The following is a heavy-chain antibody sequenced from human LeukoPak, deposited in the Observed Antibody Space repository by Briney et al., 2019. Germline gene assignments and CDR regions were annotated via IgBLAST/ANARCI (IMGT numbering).Heavy chain of an antibody. D-gene: IGHD2-21*02. CDR1: GYTFTSYY. V-gene: IGHV1-46*01. Sequence: ASVKVSCKASGYTFTSYYMHWVRQAPGQGLEWMGIINPSGGSTSYAQKFQGRVTMTRDTSTSTVYMELSSLRSEDTAVYYCARVDAYCGGDCFPLNYWGQGTLVTVSS. J-gene: IGHJ4*02. CDR3: ARVDAYCGGDCFPLNY. CDR2: INPSGGST.